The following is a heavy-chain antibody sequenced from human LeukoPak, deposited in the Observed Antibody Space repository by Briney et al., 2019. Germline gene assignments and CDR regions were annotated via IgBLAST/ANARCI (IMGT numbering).Heavy chain of an antibody. CDR3: ARTTPQLERYYYGMDV. V-gene: IGHV1-24*01. J-gene: IGHJ6*02. D-gene: IGHD1-1*01. Sequence: ASVKVSCKVSGYTLTELSMHWVRQAPGKGLEWMGGFDPEDGETIYAQKFQGRVTMTEDTSTDTAYMELSSLRSEDTAVYYCARTTPQLERYYYGMDVWGQGTTVTVSS. CDR2: FDPEDGET. CDR1: GYTLTELS.